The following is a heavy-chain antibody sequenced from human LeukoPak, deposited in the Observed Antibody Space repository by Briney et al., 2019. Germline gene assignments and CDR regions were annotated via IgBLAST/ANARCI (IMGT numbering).Heavy chain of an antibody. D-gene: IGHD5-12*01. CDR2: INHSGST. V-gene: IGHV4-34*01. CDR1: GDSITSGGYS. Sequence: SETLSLTCAVSGDSITSGGYSWSWIRQPPGKGLEWIGEINHSGSTNYNPSLKSRVTISVDTSKNQFSLKLSSVTAADTAVYYCARGHRKRGYSGYDALPNKNWFDPWGQGTLVTVSS. CDR3: ARGHRKRGYSGYDALPNKNWFDP. J-gene: IGHJ5*02.